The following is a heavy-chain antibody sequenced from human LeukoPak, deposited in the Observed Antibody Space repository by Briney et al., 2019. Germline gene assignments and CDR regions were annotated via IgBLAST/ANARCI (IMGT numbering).Heavy chain of an antibody. J-gene: IGHJ5*02. V-gene: IGHV4-30-2*01. D-gene: IGHD5-18*01. CDR3: ARGGGYSYGYWFDP. CDR1: GGSISSGGYY. CDR2: IYHSGST. Sequence: SETLSLTCTVSGGSISSGGYYWSWIRQPPGKGLEWIGYIYHSGSTYYNSSLKSRVTISVDRSKNQFSLKLSSVTAADTAVYYCARGGGYSYGYWFDPWGQGTLVTVSS.